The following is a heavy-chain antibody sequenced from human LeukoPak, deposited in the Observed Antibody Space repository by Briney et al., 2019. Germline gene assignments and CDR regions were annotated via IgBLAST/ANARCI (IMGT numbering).Heavy chain of an antibody. V-gene: IGHV3-74*01. CDR2: INSDGSST. CDR3: ARDRSGWWDYYFDY. Sequence: GGSLRLSCAASGIRFSGYWMHWIRQAPGKGLVWVSRINSDGSSTNYADSVKGRFTISRDNAKNMLYLQMNSLRAEDTAVYYCARDRSGWWDYYFDYWGQGTLVTVSS. D-gene: IGHD6-19*01. CDR1: GIRFSGYW. J-gene: IGHJ4*02.